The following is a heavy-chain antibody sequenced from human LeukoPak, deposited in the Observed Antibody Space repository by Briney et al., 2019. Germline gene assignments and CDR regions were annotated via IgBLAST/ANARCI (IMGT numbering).Heavy chain of an antibody. CDR3: AREYSTGFDP. CDR2: ISSDSRTI. D-gene: IGHD2-15*01. J-gene: IGHJ5*02. V-gene: IGHV3-48*04. CDR1: GFTFSSYS. Sequence: PGGSLRLSCAASGFTFSSYSMNWVRQAPRKGLEWVSYISSDSRTIYYADSVKGRFTISRDNAKNTLYLQMNSLRAEDTAVYYCAREYSTGFDPWGQGTLVTVSS.